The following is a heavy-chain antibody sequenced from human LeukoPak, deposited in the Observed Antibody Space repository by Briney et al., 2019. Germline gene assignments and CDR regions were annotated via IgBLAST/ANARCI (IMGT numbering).Heavy chain of an antibody. D-gene: IGHD2-15*01. CDR2: ISSSSSYI. J-gene: IGHJ6*04. CDR1: GFTFSSYS. CDR3: ARVQRYCSGGSCYDYYYYGMDV. Sequence: PGGSLRLSCAASGFTFSSYSMNWVRQAPGKGLEWVSSISSSSSYIYYADSVKGRFTISRDNAKNSLYLQMNSLRAEGTAVYYCARVQRYCSGGSCYDYYYYGMDVWGKGTTVTVSS. V-gene: IGHV3-21*01.